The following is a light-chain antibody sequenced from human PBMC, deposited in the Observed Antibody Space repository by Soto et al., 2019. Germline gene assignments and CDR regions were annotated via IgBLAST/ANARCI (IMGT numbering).Light chain of an antibody. J-gene: IGKJ1*01. CDR2: GAS. CDR3: QQYGSSPPT. Sequence: EIVLTQSPGTLSLSPGERATLSCRASQSVSRYLAWYQQKPGQGPRLLIYGASSRATGTPDRCSGSGSGTDFTLTINRLEAEDFALYYCQQYGSSPPTFGQGTKGDMK. CDR1: QSVSRY. V-gene: IGKV3-20*01.